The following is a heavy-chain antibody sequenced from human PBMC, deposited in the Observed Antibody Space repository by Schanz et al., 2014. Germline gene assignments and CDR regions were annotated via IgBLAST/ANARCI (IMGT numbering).Heavy chain of an antibody. J-gene: IGHJ5*02. CDR3: ARDLIAAAESWFDP. CDR1: GYTLKDHA. CDR2: INPANGNT. V-gene: IGHV1-3*01. Sequence: QVQLVQSGPEVKKPGASVKVSCQASGYTLKDHAMHWVRQAPGQSLEWLGGINPANGNTHYSPRLNGRVSISSDTAASTVYLHFSSLKADDTAAYYCARDLIAAAESWFDPWGQGTPITVSS. D-gene: IGHD6-13*01.